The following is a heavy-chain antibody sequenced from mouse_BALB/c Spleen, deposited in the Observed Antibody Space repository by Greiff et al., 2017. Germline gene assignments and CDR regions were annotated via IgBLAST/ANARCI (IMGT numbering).Heavy chain of an antibody. V-gene: IGHV1-87*01. Sequence: QVQLQQSGAELARPGASVKLSCKASGYTFTSYWMQWVKQRPGQGLEWIGAIYPGDGDTRYTQKFKGKATLTADKSSSTAYMQLSSLASEDSAVYYCAREGGDYAMDYWGQGTSVTVSS. CDR3: AREGGDYAMDY. D-gene: IGHD1-1*02. CDR1: GYTFTSYW. CDR2: IYPGDGDT. J-gene: IGHJ4*01.